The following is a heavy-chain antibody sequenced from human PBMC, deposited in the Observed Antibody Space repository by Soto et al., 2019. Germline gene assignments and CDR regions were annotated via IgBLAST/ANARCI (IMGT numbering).Heavy chain of an antibody. CDR3: AREGIAARPRWYFDL. V-gene: IGHV3-7*01. CDR2: IKQGGSEK. D-gene: IGHD6-6*01. Sequence: EVQLVESGGGLVQPGGSLRLSCAASGFTFSSYWMSWVRQAPGKGLEWVANIKQGGSEKYYVDSVKGRFTISRDNAKNSLYLQMNSLRAEDTAVYYCAREGIAARPRWYFDLWGRGTLVTVSS. J-gene: IGHJ2*01. CDR1: GFTFSSYW.